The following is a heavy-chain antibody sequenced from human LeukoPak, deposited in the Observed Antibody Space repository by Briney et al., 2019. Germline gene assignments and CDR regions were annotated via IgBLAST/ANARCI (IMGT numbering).Heavy chain of an antibody. J-gene: IGHJ5*02. Sequence: ASVKVSCKASGYTFTSYGISWVRQAPGQGLEWMGWISAYNGNTNYAQKLQGRVTMTTDISTSTAYMELRSLRSDDTAVYYCARAGRWLQSNNWFDPWGQGTLVTVSS. CDR3: ARAGRWLQSNNWFDP. CDR1: GYTFTSYG. CDR2: ISAYNGNT. D-gene: IGHD5-24*01. V-gene: IGHV1-18*01.